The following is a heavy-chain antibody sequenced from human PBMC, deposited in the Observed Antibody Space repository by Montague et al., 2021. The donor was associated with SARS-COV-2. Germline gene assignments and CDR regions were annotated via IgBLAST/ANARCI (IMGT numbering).Heavy chain of an antibody. CDR2: IDWGEDQ. CDR1: GFSLNTSGMC. V-gene: IGHV2-70*01. D-gene: IGHD4-17*01. J-gene: IGHJ4*02. CDR3: ARSYGDYRDSYFDY. Sequence: PALVKPTQTLTLTCTFSGFSLNTSGMCVSWIRQPPGKALEWLALIDWGEDQYYSTSLKTRLTISKDTSKNQVVLTMTNMDPIDTATYYCARSYGDYRDSYFDYLGQGTLVTVSS.